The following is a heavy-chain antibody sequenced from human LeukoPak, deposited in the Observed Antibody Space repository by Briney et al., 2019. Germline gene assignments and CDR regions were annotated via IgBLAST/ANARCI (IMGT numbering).Heavy chain of an antibody. V-gene: IGHV4-31*03. CDR3: ARVRVSKRFPVEATYFDY. J-gene: IGHJ4*02. D-gene: IGHD3-10*01. CDR2: IYYSGST. Sequence: PSETLSLTCTVSGGSISSGGYYWSWIRQHPGKGLEWIGYIYYSGSTYYNPSLKSRVTISVDTSKNQFSLKLSSVTAADTAVYYCARVRVSKRFPVEATYFDYWGQGALVTVSS. CDR1: GGSISSGGYY.